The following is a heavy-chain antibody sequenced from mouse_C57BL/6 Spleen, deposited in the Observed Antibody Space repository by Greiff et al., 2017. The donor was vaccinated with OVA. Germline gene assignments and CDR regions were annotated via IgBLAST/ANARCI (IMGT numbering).Heavy chain of an antibody. CDR3: ARDTTVVATPYAMDY. D-gene: IGHD1-1*01. V-gene: IGHV1-81*01. J-gene: IGHJ4*01. Sequence: QVQLQQPGAELARPGASVKLSCKASGYTFTSYGISWVKQRTGQGLEWIGEIYPRSGNTYYTEKFKGKATLTADKSSSTAYMELRSLTSEDSAVYFCARDTTVVATPYAMDYWGQGTSVTVSS. CDR1: GYTFTSYG. CDR2: IYPRSGNT.